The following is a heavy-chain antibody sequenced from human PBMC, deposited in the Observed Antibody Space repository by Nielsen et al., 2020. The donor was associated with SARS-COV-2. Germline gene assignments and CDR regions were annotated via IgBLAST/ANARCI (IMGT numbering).Heavy chain of an antibody. CDR2: ISYDGSNK. Sequence: GGSLRLSCAASGFTFSSYGMHWVRQAPGKGLEWVAVISYDGSNKYYADSVKGRFTISRDNSKNTLYLQMNSLRAEDTAVYYCAKLGIQLPFDYWGQGTLVTVSS. V-gene: IGHV3-30*18. CDR3: AKLGIQLPFDY. J-gene: IGHJ4*02. CDR1: GFTFSSYG. D-gene: IGHD5-18*01.